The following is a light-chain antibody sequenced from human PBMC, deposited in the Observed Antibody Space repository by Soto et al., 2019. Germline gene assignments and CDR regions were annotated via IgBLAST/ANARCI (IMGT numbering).Light chain of an antibody. CDR2: AAS. Sequence: DIQMTQSPSSLSASVGDRVTITCRASQSISSYLNWYQQKPGKAPKLLIYAASKLQSGVPSRFSGSGSGTDFTLTISSLQPEDFATYYCQQLNSYPTFGQGTRLEI. V-gene: IGKV1-9*01. CDR3: QQLNSYPT. CDR1: QSISSY. J-gene: IGKJ5*01.